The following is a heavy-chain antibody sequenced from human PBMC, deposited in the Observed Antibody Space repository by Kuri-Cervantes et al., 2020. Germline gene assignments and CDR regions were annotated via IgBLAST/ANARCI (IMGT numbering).Heavy chain of an antibody. D-gene: IGHD6-13*01. Sequence: GESLKISCVASGFTFSDYGMHWVRQAPGKGLEWVAVTWYDGSNKYYADSVKGRFAISRDNSKNTLYLQMNSLRAEDTAVYYCARTSAAADYYYYYYGMDVWGQGTTVTVSS. V-gene: IGHV3-33*01. CDR1: GFTFSDYG. CDR3: ARTSAAADYYYYYYGMDV. CDR2: TWYDGSNK. J-gene: IGHJ6*02.